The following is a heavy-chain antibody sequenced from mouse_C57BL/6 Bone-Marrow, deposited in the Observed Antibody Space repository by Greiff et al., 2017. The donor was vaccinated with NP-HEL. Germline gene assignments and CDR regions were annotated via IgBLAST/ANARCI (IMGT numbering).Heavy chain of an antibody. D-gene: IGHD2-1*01. CDR2: IDPSDSYT. Sequence: QVQLKQPGAELVKPGASVKLSCKASGYTFTSYWMQWVKQRPGQGLEWIGEIDPSDSYTNYNQKFKGKATLTVDTSSSTAYMQLSSLTSEDSAVYYCARGGVYFNWYFDVWGTGTTVTVSS. J-gene: IGHJ1*03. CDR3: ARGGVYFNWYFDV. V-gene: IGHV1-50*01. CDR1: GYTFTSYW.